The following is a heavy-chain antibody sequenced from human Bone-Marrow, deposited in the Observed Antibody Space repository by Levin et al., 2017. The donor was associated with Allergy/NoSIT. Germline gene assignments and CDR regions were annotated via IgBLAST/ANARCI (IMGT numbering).Heavy chain of an antibody. D-gene: IGHD3-22*01. J-gene: IGHJ4*02. CDR3: AKDLLPYDSSGYYYVPFDD. CDR1: GFTFSAYG. V-gene: IGHV3-23*01. CDR2: ISGPNDNR. Sequence: PGGSLRLSCEASGFTFSAYGMGWVRQAPGKGLEWVSSISGPNDNRYYADSVKGRFTISRDTSKSTLFLQMSSLRAEDTAVYFCAKDLLPYDSSGYYYVPFDDWGQGTLVTVSS.